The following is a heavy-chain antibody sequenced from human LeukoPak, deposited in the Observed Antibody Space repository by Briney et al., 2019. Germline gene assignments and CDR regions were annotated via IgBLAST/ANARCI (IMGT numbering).Heavy chain of an antibody. CDR1: GGTLSSYA. CDR3: ARDGRIVGARPYAFDI. J-gene: IGHJ3*02. V-gene: IGHV1-69*05. D-gene: IGHD1-26*01. Sequence: ASVKVSCKASGGTLSSYAISWVRLAPGQGLEWMGGIIPIFGTANYAQKFQGRVTITTDESTSTAYMELSSLRSEDTAVYYCARDGRIVGARPYAFDIWGQGTMVTVSS. CDR2: IIPIFGTA.